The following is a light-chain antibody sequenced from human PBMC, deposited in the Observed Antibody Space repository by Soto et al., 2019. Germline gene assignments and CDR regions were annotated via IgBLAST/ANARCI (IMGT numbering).Light chain of an antibody. CDR1: QSISSW. J-gene: IGKJ1*01. CDR2: KAS. CDR3: WT. V-gene: IGKV1-5*03. Sequence: DIQMTQSPSTLSASVGDRVTITCRASQSISSWLAWYQQKPGKAPKLLIYKASSLESGVPSRFSGSGSGTEFTLTISSLQPDDFATYSLWTFGQGTKVEIK.